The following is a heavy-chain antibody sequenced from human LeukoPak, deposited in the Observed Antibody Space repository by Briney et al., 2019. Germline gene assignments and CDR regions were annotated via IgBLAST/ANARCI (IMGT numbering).Heavy chain of an antibody. V-gene: IGHV4-4*07. CDR2: IYTSGST. D-gene: IGHD5-24*01. CDR3: VRDSGGDGNNLYSWFDP. J-gene: IGHJ5*02. CDR1: GGSISSYY. Sequence: SETLSLTCTVSGGSISSYYWSWIRQPAGKGLEWIGRIYTSGSTNYNPSLKSRVTTSVDTSKNQFSLKLSSVTAADTAVYYCVRDSGGDGNNLYSWFDPWGQGTLVTVSS.